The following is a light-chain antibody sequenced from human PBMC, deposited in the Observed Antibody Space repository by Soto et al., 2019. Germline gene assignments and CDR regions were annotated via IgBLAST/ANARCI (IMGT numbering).Light chain of an antibody. CDR3: QQRSSWPLT. CDR1: QSVRNF. CDR2: DVS. Sequence: EIVLTQSPVTLSLSPGERVTLSCRASQSVRNFLAWYQQKPGQAPRLLIYDVSNRATGVPARFSGSGSGTDFTLTISGLEPEDSAVYYCQQRSSWPLTFGPGTKVYIK. J-gene: IGKJ3*01. V-gene: IGKV3-11*01.